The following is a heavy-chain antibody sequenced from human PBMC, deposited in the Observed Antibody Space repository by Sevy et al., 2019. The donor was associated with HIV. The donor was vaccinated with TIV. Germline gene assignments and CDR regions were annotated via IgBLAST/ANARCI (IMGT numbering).Heavy chain of an antibody. CDR2: INPNSGGT. V-gene: IGHV1-2*02. CDR3: ARQSAYHFYAMDV. D-gene: IGHD3-16*01. Sequence: ASVKVSCKASGYTFSDYYIHWVRQAPGQGLEWMGWINPNSGGTNYAQKFQGRVTMTRDTSITTAYMELSRMRSDDTAVYYCARQSAYHFYAMDVWGQGTTVTVS. CDR1: GYTFSDYY. J-gene: IGHJ6*02.